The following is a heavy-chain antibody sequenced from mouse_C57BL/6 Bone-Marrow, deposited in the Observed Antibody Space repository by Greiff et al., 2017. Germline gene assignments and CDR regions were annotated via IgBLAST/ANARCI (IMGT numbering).Heavy chain of an antibody. V-gene: IGHV14-2*01. Sequence: DVKLQESGAELVKPGASVKLSCTASGFNIKDYYMHWVKQRTEQGLEWIGRIDPEDGATKYAPQFPGKATITADTSPNPAYLHLSRLTAEDTSVKYCAFDGYAFAYWGQGTLVTVSA. CDR2: IDPEDGAT. J-gene: IGHJ3*01. D-gene: IGHD2-2*01. CDR3: AFDGYAFAY. CDR1: GFNIKDYY.